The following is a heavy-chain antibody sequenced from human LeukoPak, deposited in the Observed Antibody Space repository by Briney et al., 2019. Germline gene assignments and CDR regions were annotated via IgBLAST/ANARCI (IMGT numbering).Heavy chain of an antibody. D-gene: IGHD6-13*01. Sequence: VKVSCKASGYTFTSYDINWVRQATGQGLEWMGWMNPNSGNTGYAQKFQGRVTITRNTSISTAYMELSSLRSEDTAVYYCARGHHSSSWYNHYYYYYMDVWGKGTTVTVSS. CDR1: GYTFTSYD. J-gene: IGHJ6*03. CDR2: MNPNSGNT. V-gene: IGHV1-8*03. CDR3: ARGHHSSSWYNHYYYYYMDV.